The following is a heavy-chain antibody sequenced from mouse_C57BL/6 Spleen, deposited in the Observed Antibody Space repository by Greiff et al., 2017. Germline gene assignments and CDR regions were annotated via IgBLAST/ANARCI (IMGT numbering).Heavy chain of an antibody. CDR2: ISDRGSYH. V-gene: IGHV5-4*01. D-gene: IGHD2-3*01. Sequence: EVKLLESGGGLVKPGGSLKLSCAASGFTFSSYAMSWVRQTTEKRLEWVATISDRGSYHYYPDNVKGRFTISRDNAKNNLYLQMSHLKSEDTAMYYCARDNDLFDYWGQGTTLTVSS. J-gene: IGHJ2*01. CDR3: ARDNDLFDY. CDR1: GFTFSSYA.